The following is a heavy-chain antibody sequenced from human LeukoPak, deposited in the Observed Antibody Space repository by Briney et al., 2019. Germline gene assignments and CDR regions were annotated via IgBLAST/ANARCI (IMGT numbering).Heavy chain of an antibody. Sequence: GASVKVSCKASGYTFTSYGISWVRQAPGQGLEWMGWISAYNGNTNYAQKLQGRVTMTTDTSTSTAYMELRSLRSDDTAVYYCARRGRSAYYDSSGYYYREWFDPWGQGTLVTVSS. CDR2: ISAYNGNT. CDR3: ARRGRSAYYDSSGYYYREWFDP. V-gene: IGHV1-18*01. J-gene: IGHJ5*02. D-gene: IGHD3-22*01. CDR1: GYTFTSYG.